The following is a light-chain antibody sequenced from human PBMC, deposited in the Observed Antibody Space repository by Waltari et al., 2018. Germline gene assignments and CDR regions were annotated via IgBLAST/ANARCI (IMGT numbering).Light chain of an antibody. CDR3: QHYDSYSAT. CDR2: KAS. Sequence: DIQMTQSPSTLSASVGDRVTITCRASQSIPRWLAWYQQKPGKAPKLLISKASILESGVSSRFSGGGSGTEFTLTISSLQPDDFATYYCQHYDSYSATFGGGTKVEIK. CDR1: QSIPRW. V-gene: IGKV1-5*03. J-gene: IGKJ4*02.